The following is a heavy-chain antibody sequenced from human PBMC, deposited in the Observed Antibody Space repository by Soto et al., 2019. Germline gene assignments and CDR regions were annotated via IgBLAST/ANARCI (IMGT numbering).Heavy chain of an antibody. D-gene: IGHD3-10*01. J-gene: IGHJ5*02. Sequence: PGGSLKISCKGSGYSFTSYWIGWVRQMPGKGLEWMGIIYPGDSDTRYSPSFQGQVTISADKSISTAYLQWSSLKASDTAMYYCARLSLPRELLRYNWFDPWGQGTLVTVSS. CDR2: IYPGDSDT. CDR1: GYSFTSYW. V-gene: IGHV5-51*01. CDR3: ARLSLPRELLRYNWFDP.